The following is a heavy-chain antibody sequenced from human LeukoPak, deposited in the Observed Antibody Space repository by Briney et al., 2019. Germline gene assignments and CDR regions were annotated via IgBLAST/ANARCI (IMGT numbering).Heavy chain of an antibody. V-gene: IGHV6-1*01. Sequence: SQTLSLTCAISGDSVSSNSAAWNWIRQSPSRGLEWLGRTYYRSKWSNDYAISVKSRITINPDTSKNQLSLQLNSVTPEDTAVYYCARELEMATIYSYFDYWGQGTLVTVSS. CDR3: ARELEMATIYSYFDY. D-gene: IGHD5-24*01. CDR1: GDSVSSNSAA. CDR2: TYYRSKWSN. J-gene: IGHJ4*02.